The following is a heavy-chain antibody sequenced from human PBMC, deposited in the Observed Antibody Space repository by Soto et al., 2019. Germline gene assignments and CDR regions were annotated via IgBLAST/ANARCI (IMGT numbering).Heavy chain of an antibody. D-gene: IGHD6-19*01. CDR3: ASRSSGWYFDY. CDR1: GFTFSSYA. CDR2: ISGSGGST. J-gene: IGHJ4*02. Sequence: EVQLLESGGGLVQPGGSLRLSCAASGFTFSSYAMSWVRQAPGKRLEWVSIISGSGGSTYYADSVKGRFTISRDNSKNTLYLQMNSLRAEDTAVYYCASRSSGWYFDYWGQGTLVTVSS. V-gene: IGHV3-23*01.